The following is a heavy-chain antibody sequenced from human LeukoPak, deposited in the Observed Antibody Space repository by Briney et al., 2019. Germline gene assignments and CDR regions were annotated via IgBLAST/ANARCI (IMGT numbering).Heavy chain of an antibody. CDR3: ARESLEYSYGYFDY. CDR2: IKQDGSEK. J-gene: IGHJ4*02. Sequence: GGSLRLSCAASGFTFSSYWMSWVRQAPGKGLEWVANIKQDGSEKYYVDSVKGRFTISRDNAKNSLYLQMNSLRAEDTAVYYCARESLEYSYGYFDYWGQGTLVTVSS. D-gene: IGHD5-18*01. V-gene: IGHV3-7*01. CDR1: GFTFSSYW.